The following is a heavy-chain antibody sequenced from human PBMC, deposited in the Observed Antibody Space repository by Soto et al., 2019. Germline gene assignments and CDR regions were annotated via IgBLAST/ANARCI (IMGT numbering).Heavy chain of an antibody. CDR3: AHISHTYYYDSSGYELFDY. CDR1: GFSLSTSGVG. V-gene: IGHV2-5*02. D-gene: IGHD3-22*01. Sequence: SGPTLVNPTQTLTLTCTFSGFSLSTSGVGVGWIRQPPGKALEWLALIYWDDDKRYSPSLKSRLTITKDTSKNQVVLTMTNMDLVDTAPYYCAHISHTYYYDSSGYELFDYWGQGTLVTVSS. CDR2: IYWDDDK. J-gene: IGHJ4*02.